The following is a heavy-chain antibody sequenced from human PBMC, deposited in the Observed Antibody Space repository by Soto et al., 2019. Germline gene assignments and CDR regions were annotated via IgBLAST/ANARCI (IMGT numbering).Heavy chain of an antibody. Sequence: PAETLSLTCAVYGGSFSGYYWSWIRQPPGKGLEWIGEINHSGSTNYNPSLKSRVTISVDTSKNQFSLKLSSVTAADTAVYYCATSRPKLRSFDYWGQRTLVTVSS. V-gene: IGHV4-34*01. CDR1: GGSFSGYY. J-gene: IGHJ4*02. CDR2: INHSGST. D-gene: IGHD6-6*01. CDR3: ATSRPKLRSFDY.